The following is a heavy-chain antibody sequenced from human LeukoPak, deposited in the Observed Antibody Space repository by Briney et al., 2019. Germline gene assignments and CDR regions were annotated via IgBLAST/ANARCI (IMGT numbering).Heavy chain of an antibody. CDR2: ISYDGSNK. CDR1: GFTFSSYA. D-gene: IGHD1-14*01. CDR3: ASIGKPRSHYYYGMDV. V-gene: IGHV3-30-3*01. Sequence: PGGSLRLSCAASGFTFSSYAMSWVRQAPGKGLEWVAVISYDGSNKYYADSVKGRFTISRDNSKNTLYLQMNSLRAEDTAVYYCASIGKPRSHYYYGMDVWGQGTTVTVSS. J-gene: IGHJ6*02.